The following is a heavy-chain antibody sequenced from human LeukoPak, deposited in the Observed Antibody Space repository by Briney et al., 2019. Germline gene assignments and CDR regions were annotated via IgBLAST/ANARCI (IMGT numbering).Heavy chain of an antibody. D-gene: IGHD3-22*01. CDR3: ARDDYYDSSGYYKF. CDR1: GGTFSSYA. V-gene: IGHV1-18*01. Sequence: ASVKVSCKASGGTFSSYAISWVRQAPGQGLEWMGWINPNSGGTNYAQKLQGRVIMTTDTSTSTAYMELRSLKSDDTAVYYCARDDYYDSSGYYKFWGQGTLVTVSS. CDR2: INPNSGGT. J-gene: IGHJ4*02.